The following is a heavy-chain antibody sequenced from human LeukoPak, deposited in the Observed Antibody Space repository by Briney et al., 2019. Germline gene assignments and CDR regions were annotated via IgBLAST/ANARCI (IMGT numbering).Heavy chain of an antibody. D-gene: IGHD6-19*01. CDR3: ARGRHSSGWCLGY. CDR1: GYTFTSYA. V-gene: IGHV1-3*01. CDR2: INAGNGNT. J-gene: IGHJ4*02. Sequence: ASVKVSCKASGYTFTSYAMHWVRQAPGQRLEWMGWINAGNGNTKYSQKFQGRVTITRDTSASTAYMELSSLRSEDTAVYYCARGRHSSGWCLGYWGQGTLVTVSS.